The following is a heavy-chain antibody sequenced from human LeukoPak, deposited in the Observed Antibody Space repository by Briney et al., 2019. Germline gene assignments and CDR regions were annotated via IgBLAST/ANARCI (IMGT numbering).Heavy chain of an antibody. D-gene: IGHD6-13*01. J-gene: IGHJ4*02. CDR2: ISYDGSNK. V-gene: IGHV3-30*04. CDR3: AGSSSWFDY. CDR1: GFTFSSYA. Sequence: GGSLRLSCAASGFTFSSYAMHWVCQAPGKGLEWVAVISYDGSNKYYADSVKGRFTISRDNSKNTLYLQMNSLRAEDTAVYYCAGSSSWFDYWGQGTLVTVSS.